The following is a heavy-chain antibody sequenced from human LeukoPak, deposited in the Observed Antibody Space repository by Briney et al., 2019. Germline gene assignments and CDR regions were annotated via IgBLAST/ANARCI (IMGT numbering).Heavy chain of an antibody. V-gene: IGHV4-59*01. CDR1: GGSISSYY. Sequence: PSETLSLTCTVSGGSISSYYWSWIRQPPGKGLEWIGYIYYSGSTNYNPSLKSRVTISVDTSKNQFSLKLSSVTAADTAVYYCARGQLWSLSFDYWGQGTLVTVSS. D-gene: IGHD5-18*01. CDR3: ARGQLWSLSFDY. J-gene: IGHJ4*02. CDR2: IYYSGST.